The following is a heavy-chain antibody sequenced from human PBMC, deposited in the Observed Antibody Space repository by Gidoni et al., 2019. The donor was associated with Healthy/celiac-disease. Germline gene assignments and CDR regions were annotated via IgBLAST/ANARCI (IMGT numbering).Heavy chain of an antibody. CDR2: IYTSGST. J-gene: IGHJ3*02. V-gene: IGHV4-61*02. CDR1: GGSISSGSYY. D-gene: IGHD3-10*01. Sequence: QVQLQESGPGLVKPSQTLSLTCTVSGGSISSGSYYWSWIRQPAGKGLEWIGRIYTSGSTNYNPSLKSRVTISVDTSKNQFSLKLSSVTAADTAVYYCARGGVITPRRAFDIWGQGTMVTVSS. CDR3: ARGGVITPRRAFDI.